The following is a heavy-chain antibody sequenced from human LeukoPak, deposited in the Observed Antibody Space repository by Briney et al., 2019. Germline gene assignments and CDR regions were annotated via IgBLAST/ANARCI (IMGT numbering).Heavy chain of an antibody. Sequence: GGSLRLSCAASGFTFRNYGMEWVRQAPGKGLEWVVVIWYDGSNKYYADSVKGRFTISRDNSKNTLYLQMNSLRAEDTSVYYCATVRGGSGTYYNDYWGQGTLVTVSS. CDR1: GFTFRNYG. CDR3: ATVRGGSGTYYNDY. D-gene: IGHD3-10*01. CDR2: IWYDGSNK. J-gene: IGHJ4*02. V-gene: IGHV3-33*01.